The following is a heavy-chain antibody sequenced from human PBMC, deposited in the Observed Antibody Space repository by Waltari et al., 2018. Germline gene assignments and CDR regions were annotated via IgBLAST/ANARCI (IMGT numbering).Heavy chain of an antibody. J-gene: IGHJ4*02. V-gene: IGHV4-4*01. Sequence: QESGPGLVKPSGTPSPTCAVSGDYMSTTAYWSWVRQPPGKGREWIGQVRGDGKANSGPACASRVTNSLDRANGQFSREVTSATAADRAVYCCALERGRGRYRDSWAPGTMVTVSP. CDR1: GDYMSTTAY. D-gene: IGHD2-15*01. CDR2: VRGDGKA. CDR3: ALERGRGRYRDS.